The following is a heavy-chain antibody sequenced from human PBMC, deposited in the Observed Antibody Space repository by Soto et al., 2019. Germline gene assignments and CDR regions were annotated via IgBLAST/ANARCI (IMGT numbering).Heavy chain of an antibody. CDR1: GYTFTTYC. J-gene: IGHJ4*02. CDR2: IHPGDSDT. V-gene: IGHV5-51*01. D-gene: IGHD2-8*01. CDR3: ARHENGFNPHDY. Sequence: GESLKISCKASGYTFTTYCIGWVRLMPGRGLEWMGIIHPGDSDTRYSPSYQDQVAISADKSISTAYLQWSSLKPSDTAMYFCARHENGFNPHDYSGQGTLVTVSS.